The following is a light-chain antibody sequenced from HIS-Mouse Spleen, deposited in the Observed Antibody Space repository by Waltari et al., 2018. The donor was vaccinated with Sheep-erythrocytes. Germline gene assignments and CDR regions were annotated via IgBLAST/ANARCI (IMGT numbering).Light chain of an antibody. V-gene: IGKV1-5*03. Sequence: IQMPQSPSTLSASVGDRVTLTCRASQSISSWLAWYQQKPGKAPKLLIYKASSLESGVPSRFSGSGSGTEFTLTISSLQPDDFATYYCQQYNSYSWTFGQGTKVEIK. CDR2: KAS. J-gene: IGKJ1*01. CDR1: QSISSW. CDR3: QQYNSYSWT.